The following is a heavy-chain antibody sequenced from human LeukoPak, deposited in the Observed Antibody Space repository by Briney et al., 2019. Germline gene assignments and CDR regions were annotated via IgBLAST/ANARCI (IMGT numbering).Heavy chain of an antibody. Sequence: GGSLRLSCAASGFTFSSYGMRWVRQAPGKGLEWVAVISYDGSNKYYADSVKGRFTISRDNSKNTLYLQMNSLRAGDTAVYYCAKDPYGEAGHYYYGMDVWGQGTTVIVSS. CDR3: AKDPYGEAGHYYYGMDV. D-gene: IGHD3-10*01. J-gene: IGHJ6*02. V-gene: IGHV3-30*18. CDR1: GFTFSSYG. CDR2: ISYDGSNK.